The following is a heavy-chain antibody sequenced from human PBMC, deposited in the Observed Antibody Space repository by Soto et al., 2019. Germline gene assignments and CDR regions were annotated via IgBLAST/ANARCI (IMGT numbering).Heavy chain of an antibody. Sequence: ASVKVSCKASGGTFSSYAISWVRQAPGQGLEWMGGIIPIFGTANYAQKFQGRVTITADESTSTAYMELSSLRSEDTAVYYCARSTDTATAWDYWGQGTLVTVSS. V-gene: IGHV1-69*13. CDR1: GGTFSSYA. CDR3: ARSTDTATAWDY. D-gene: IGHD5-18*01. CDR2: IIPIFGTA. J-gene: IGHJ4*02.